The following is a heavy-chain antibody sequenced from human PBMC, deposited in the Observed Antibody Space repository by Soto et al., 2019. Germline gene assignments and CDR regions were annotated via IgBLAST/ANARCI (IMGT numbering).Heavy chain of an antibody. CDR1: GGSISSGGYY. V-gene: IGHV4-31*03. CDR3: ARGGISSSEGLDY. D-gene: IGHD6-13*01. J-gene: IGHJ4*02. CDR2: IYYSGST. Sequence: TSETLSLTCTVSGGSISSGGYYWSWIRQHPGKGLEWIGYIYYSGSTYYNPSLKSRVTISVDTSKNQFSLKLSSVTAADTAVYYCARGGISSSEGLDYWGQGTLVTVSS.